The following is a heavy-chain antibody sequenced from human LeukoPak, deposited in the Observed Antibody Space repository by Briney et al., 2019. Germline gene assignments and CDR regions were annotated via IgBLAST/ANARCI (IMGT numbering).Heavy chain of an antibody. CDR2: ISVRSNYI. J-gene: IGHJ4*02. V-gene: IGHV3-21*01. Sequence: KPGGSLRLSCAASGYTFSSYSINWVRRAPGKGLEWVSSISVRSNYIYYADSVRGRFSISRDDARDSLYLQMNSLRAEDTAVYYCVRLRRNSDTSGFYYYYDYWGQGTLVTVSS. D-gene: IGHD3-22*01. CDR3: VRLRRNSDTSGFYYYYDY. CDR1: GYTFSSYS.